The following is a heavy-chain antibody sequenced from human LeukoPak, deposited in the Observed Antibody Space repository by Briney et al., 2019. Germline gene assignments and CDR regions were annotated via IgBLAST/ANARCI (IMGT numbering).Heavy chain of an antibody. Sequence: PSETLSLTCTVSGGSISSSSYYWGWIRQPPGKGLEWIGSIYYSGGTYYNPSLKSRVTISVVTSKNQFSLKLSSVTAADTAVYYCARGQARFDPWGQGTLVTVSS. V-gene: IGHV4-39*07. CDR2: IYYSGGT. J-gene: IGHJ5*02. CDR3: ARGQARFDP. CDR1: GGSISSSSYY.